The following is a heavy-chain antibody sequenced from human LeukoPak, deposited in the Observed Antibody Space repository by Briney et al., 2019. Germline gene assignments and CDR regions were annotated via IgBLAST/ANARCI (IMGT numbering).Heavy chain of an antibody. CDR2: IWYGGSNK. V-gene: IGHV3-30*02. D-gene: IGHD5-12*01. CDR3: AKDRRVDDAFDI. J-gene: IGHJ3*02. Sequence: AGGSLRLSCAASGFTFSSYGMHWVRQAPGKGLEWVAVIWYGGSNKYYADSVKGRFTISRDNSKNTLYLQMNSLRAEDTAVYYCAKDRRVDDAFDIWGQGTMVTVSS. CDR1: GFTFSSYG.